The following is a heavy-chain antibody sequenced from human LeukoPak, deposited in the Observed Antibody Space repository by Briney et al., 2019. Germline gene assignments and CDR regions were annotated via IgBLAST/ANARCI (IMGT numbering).Heavy chain of an antibody. Sequence: GGSLRLSCAASGFTFSSYSMNWVRQAPGKGLEWVSYISSSSSTIYYADSVKGRFTISRDNAKNSLYLQMNSLRAEDTAVYYCARGLWDGYSYFDYWGQGTLVTVSS. D-gene: IGHD5-24*01. CDR2: ISSSSSTI. J-gene: IGHJ4*02. CDR1: GFTFSSYS. CDR3: ARGLWDGYSYFDY. V-gene: IGHV3-48*01.